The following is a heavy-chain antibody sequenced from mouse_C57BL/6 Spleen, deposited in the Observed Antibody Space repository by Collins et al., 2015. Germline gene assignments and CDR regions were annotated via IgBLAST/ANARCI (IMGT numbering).Heavy chain of an antibody. J-gene: IGHJ2*01. CDR1: GYTFTSYW. CDR3: ASYYSNYVGYFDY. V-gene: IGHV1-74*01. D-gene: IGHD2-5*01. CDR2: IHPSDSDT. Sequence: QQPGAELVKPGASVKVSCKASGYTFTSYWMHWVKQRPGQGLEWIGRIHPSDSDTNYNQKFKGKATLAVDKSSSTAYMQLSSLTSEDSAVYYCASYYSNYVGYFDYWGQGTTLTVSS.